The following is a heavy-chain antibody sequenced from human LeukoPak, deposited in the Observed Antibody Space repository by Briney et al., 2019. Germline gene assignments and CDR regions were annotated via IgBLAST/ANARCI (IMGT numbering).Heavy chain of an antibody. D-gene: IGHD4-23*01. Sequence: ASETLSLTCTVSGGSISSGGYYWSWIRQHPGKGLEWIGYIYYSGSTYYNPSLKSRVTISVDTSKNQFSLKLSSVTAADTAVYYCASNDYGGRSMANYYYYMDVWGKGTTVTVSS. CDR2: IYYSGST. CDR1: GGSISSGGYY. CDR3: ASNDYGGRSMANYYYYMDV. V-gene: IGHV4-31*03. J-gene: IGHJ6*03.